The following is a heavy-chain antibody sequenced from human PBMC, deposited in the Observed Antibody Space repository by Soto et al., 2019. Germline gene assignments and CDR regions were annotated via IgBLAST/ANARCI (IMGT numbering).Heavy chain of an antibody. J-gene: IGHJ4*02. CDR3: ARGPSPLAY. CDR2: TYYRSRWYS. V-gene: IGHV6-1*01. CDR1: GDSVSSNSAA. Sequence: QVQLQQSGPGLLKPSQTLSLTCAVSGDSVSSNSAAWNWIRQSPSRGLEWLGRTYYRSRWYSDYAGSVKSRIPINADTSKNQFSLHLNSVTPQDTAVYYCARGPSPLAYWGRGTVVTVSS. D-gene: IGHD6-6*01.